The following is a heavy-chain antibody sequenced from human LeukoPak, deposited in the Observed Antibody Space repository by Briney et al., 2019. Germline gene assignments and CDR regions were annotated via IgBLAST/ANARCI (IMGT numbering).Heavy chain of an antibody. Sequence: GGSLRLSCAASGFTFSSYWMSWVRQAPGKGLEWVANIKQDGSEKYYVDSVKGRFTISRDNAKNSLYLQMNSLRAEDTAVYYCARDLTNPVALPQARRNSNWFDPWGQGTLVTVSS. CDR1: GFTFSSYW. CDR3: ARDLTNPVALPQARRNSNWFDP. D-gene: IGHD6-19*01. CDR2: IKQDGSEK. J-gene: IGHJ5*02. V-gene: IGHV3-7*03.